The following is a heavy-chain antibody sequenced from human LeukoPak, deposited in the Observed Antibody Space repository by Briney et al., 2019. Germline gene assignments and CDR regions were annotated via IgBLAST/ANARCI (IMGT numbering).Heavy chain of an antibody. CDR1: GGSISSSSYY. CDR3: ARQDEVVTNYFDY. D-gene: IGHD3-22*01. Sequence: PSETLSLTCTVSGGSISSSSYYWDWIRQPPGTGLEWIGSIYYSGSTYYNPSLKSRVTISVDTSKNQFSLKLSSVTAADTAVYYCARQDEVVTNYFDYWGQGTLVTVSS. CDR2: IYYSGST. V-gene: IGHV4-39*01. J-gene: IGHJ4*02.